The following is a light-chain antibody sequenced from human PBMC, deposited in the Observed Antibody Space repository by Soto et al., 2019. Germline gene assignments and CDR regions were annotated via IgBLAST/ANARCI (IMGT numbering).Light chain of an antibody. J-gene: IGKJ5*01. V-gene: IGKV3-20*01. CDR1: QSVSRTY. Sequence: EIVLTQSPGTLSLSPGERATLSCRASQSVSRTYLAWYQQTPGHAPRLLIYGASNRATGVPDRFSGSGSGTDVPLTISGLEPEDFAVYYCQQYDRSPFTFGQGTRLEIK. CDR3: QQYDRSPFT. CDR2: GAS.